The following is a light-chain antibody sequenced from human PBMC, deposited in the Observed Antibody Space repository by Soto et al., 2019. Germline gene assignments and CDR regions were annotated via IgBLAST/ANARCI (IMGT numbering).Light chain of an antibody. CDR2: DAS. CDR3: QQRSNWPPIT. CDR1: QSVSSY. J-gene: IGKJ5*01. Sequence: EILLTQSPSTLSLSAGERATLSCRASQSVSSYLAWYQQKPGQAPRLLIQDASRRATGIPDRFSGSGSGADFSLTISRLEREDFAAYYCQQRSNWPPITFGQGTRLEIK. V-gene: IGKV3-11*01.